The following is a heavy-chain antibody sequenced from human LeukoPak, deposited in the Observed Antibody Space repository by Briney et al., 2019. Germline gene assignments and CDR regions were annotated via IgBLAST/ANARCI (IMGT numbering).Heavy chain of an antibody. D-gene: IGHD6-13*01. CDR2: IYYSGST. CDR1: GGSISNYY. Sequence: PSETLSLTCTVSGGSISNYYWSWIRQPPGKGLEWIGYIYYSGSTNYNPSLKSRVTISVDTSKNQSSLKLSSVTAADTAVYYCARVGAAAASYYFDYWGQGTLVTVSS. V-gene: IGHV4-59*01. J-gene: IGHJ4*02. CDR3: ARVGAAAASYYFDY.